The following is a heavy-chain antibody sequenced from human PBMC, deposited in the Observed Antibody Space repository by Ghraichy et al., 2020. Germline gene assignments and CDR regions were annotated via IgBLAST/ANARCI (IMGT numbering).Heavy chain of an antibody. V-gene: IGHV3-43*02. Sequence: GGSLRLSCAASGFTFDDYAMHWVRQAPGKGLEWVSLISGDGASTYYADSVKGRFTISRGNSKNSLYLQMNSLRTEDSALYYCAKDRWATITSNWHRFDSWGQGTLVAGSS. D-gene: IGHD1-1*01. CDR1: GFTFDDYA. J-gene: IGHJ5*01. CDR3: AKDRWATITSNWHRFDS. CDR2: ISGDGAST.